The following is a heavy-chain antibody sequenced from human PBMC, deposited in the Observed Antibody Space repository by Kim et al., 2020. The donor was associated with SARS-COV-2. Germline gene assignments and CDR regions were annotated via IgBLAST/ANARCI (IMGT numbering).Heavy chain of an antibody. V-gene: IGHV3-49*03. Sequence: GGSLRLSCTASGFTFGDYAMSWFRQAPGKGLEWVGFIRSKAYGGTTEYAASVKVRFTISRDDSKSIAYLQMNSLKTEDTAVYYCTRVRRGYSGYDLGYYFDYWGQGTLVTVSS. CDR2: IRSKAYGGTT. CDR1: GFTFGDYA. J-gene: IGHJ4*02. D-gene: IGHD5-12*01. CDR3: TRVRRGYSGYDLGYYFDY.